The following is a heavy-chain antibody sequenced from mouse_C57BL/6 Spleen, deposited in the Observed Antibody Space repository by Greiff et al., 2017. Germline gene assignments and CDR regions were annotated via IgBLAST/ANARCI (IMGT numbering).Heavy chain of an antibody. Sequence: VQLQQSGAELVRPGASVKLSCTASGFNIKDDYMHWVKQRPEQGLEWIGWIDPENGDTEYASKFQGKATITADTSSNTAYLQLSSLTSEDAAVYYCTPSYYGSSAFAYWGQGTLVTVSA. D-gene: IGHD1-1*01. CDR3: TPSYYGSSAFAY. J-gene: IGHJ3*01. CDR2: IDPENGDT. V-gene: IGHV14-4*01. CDR1: GFNIKDDY.